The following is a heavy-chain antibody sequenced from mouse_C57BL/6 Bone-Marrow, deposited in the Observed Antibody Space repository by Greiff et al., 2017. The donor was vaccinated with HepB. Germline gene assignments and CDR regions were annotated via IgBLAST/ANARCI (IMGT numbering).Heavy chain of an antibody. Sequence: QVQLQQPGAELVMPGASVKLSCKASGYTFTSYWMHWVKQRPGQGLEWIGEIDPSDSYTNYNQKFKGKSTLTVDKSSSTAYMQLSSLTSEDSAVYYCALRGNSAMDYWGQGTSVTVSS. CDR3: ALRGNSAMDY. J-gene: IGHJ4*01. CDR1: GYTFTSYW. CDR2: IDPSDSYT. D-gene: IGHD2-1*01. V-gene: IGHV1-69*01.